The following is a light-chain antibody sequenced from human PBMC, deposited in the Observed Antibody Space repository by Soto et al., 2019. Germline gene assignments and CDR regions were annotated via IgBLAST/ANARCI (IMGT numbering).Light chain of an antibody. CDR3: QTWGTGYAV. CDR2: INSDGSH. Sequence: QLVLTQSPSASASLGASVKLTCTLSSGHSTYTIAWHQQQPEKGPRYLMNINSDGSHTKGDGIPDRFSGSSSGAERYLTISGLQSEDEANYPWQTWGTGYAVFGGGTQLTVL. J-gene: IGLJ7*01. V-gene: IGLV4-69*01. CDR1: SGHSTYT.